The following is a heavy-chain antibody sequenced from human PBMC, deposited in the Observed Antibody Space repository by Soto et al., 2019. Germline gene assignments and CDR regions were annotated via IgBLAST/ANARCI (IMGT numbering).Heavy chain of an antibody. CDR3: ASHYFDSWTGHYTGVFYFDF. V-gene: IGHV6-1*01. CDR2: TYFRSRWYF. J-gene: IGHJ4*02. D-gene: IGHD3-9*01. CDR1: GDTVSSESAA. Sequence: SQTLSLTCVISGDTVSSESAAWYWVRQSPSRGLEWLGRTYFRSRWYFDFAESMESRMSIEPGTSDNQFSLKLSSVTAADTALYFCASHYFDSWTGHYTGVFYFDFWGQGALVTVSS.